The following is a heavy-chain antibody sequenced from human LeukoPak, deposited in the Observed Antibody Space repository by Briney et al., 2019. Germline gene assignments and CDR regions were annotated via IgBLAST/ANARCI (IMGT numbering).Heavy chain of an antibody. CDR2: ISAYNGNT. J-gene: IGHJ6*02. Sequence: APVKVSCKASGYTFTSYGISWVRQPPGQGLEWMGWISAYNGNTNYAQKLQGRVTMTTDTSTSTAYVELRSLRSDDTAVYYCAGGSSYVSRAYYYYGMDVWGQGTTVTVSS. CDR1: GYTFTSYG. D-gene: IGHD2-8*01. V-gene: IGHV1-18*01. CDR3: AGGSSYVSRAYYYYGMDV.